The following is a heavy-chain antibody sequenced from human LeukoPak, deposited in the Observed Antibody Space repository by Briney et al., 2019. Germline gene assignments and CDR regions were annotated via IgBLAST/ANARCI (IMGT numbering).Heavy chain of an antibody. J-gene: IGHJ3*02. Sequence: PGGSPILSCAASGFTVSSNYISWVRQAPGKGLEWVSVIYSAGTTYYADSVKGRFTISRDNSKNTLYLQMNSLRVEDTAVYYCASQSTPVLPFDIWGQGTMVTVSS. CDR1: GFTVSSNY. V-gene: IGHV3-66*04. CDR3: ASQSTPVLPFDI. CDR2: IYSAGTT.